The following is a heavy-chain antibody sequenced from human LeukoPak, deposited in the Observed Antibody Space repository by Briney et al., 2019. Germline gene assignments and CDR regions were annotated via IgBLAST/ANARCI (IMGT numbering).Heavy chain of an antibody. Sequence: ASVKISCKASGYTFTSYDINWVRQATGQGLEWMGWMNPNSGNTGYAQKFQGRVTITRNTSISTAYMELSSLRSEDTAVYYCARASVERDWFDPWGQGTLVTVSS. V-gene: IGHV1-8*01. D-gene: IGHD4-23*01. CDR2: MNPNSGNT. J-gene: IGHJ5*02. CDR3: ARASVERDWFDP. CDR1: GYTFTSYD.